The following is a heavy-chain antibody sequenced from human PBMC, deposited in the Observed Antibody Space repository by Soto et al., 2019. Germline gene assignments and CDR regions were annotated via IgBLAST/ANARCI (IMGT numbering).Heavy chain of an antibody. V-gene: IGHV3-73*01. CDR2: IRSKANSYAT. J-gene: IGHJ6*03. D-gene: IGHD3-3*01. CDR3: TRPGYYDFWSGLNPYYYYMDV. CDR1: GFTFSGSA. Sequence: GGSLRLSCAASGFTFSGSAMHWVRQASGKGLEWVGRIRSKANSYATAYAASVKGRFTISRDDSKNTAYLQMNSLKTEDTAVYYCTRPGYYDFWSGLNPYYYYMDVWGKGTTVTV.